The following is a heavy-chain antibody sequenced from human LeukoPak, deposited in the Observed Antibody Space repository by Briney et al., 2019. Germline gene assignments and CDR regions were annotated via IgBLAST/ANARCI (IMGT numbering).Heavy chain of an antibody. D-gene: IGHD5-24*01. CDR1: GFTFSSSH. J-gene: IGHJ4*02. CDR3: GRDPGAVGDGYPIDY. Sequence: PGGSLRLSCAASGFTFSSSHMNWVRQAPGKGGGGIAYIDGSSSPIHYADSVKGRFTISRDNARNSVYLQMNSLRDEDTAVYYCGRDPGAVGDGYPIDYWGQGTLVTVSS. CDR2: IDGSSSPI. V-gene: IGHV3-48*02.